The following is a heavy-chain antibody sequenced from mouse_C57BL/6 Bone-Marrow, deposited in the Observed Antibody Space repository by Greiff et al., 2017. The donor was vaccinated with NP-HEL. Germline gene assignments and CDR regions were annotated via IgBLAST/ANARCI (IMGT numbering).Heavy chain of an antibody. D-gene: IGHD2-1*01. CDR2: ISSGGDYI. J-gene: IGHJ2*01. CDR3: TREGYGTYYFDY. CDR1: GFTFSSYA. Sequence: EVKLVESGEGLVKPGGSLKLSCAASGFTFSSYAMSWVRQTPEKRLEWVAYISSGGDYIYYADTVKGRFTISRDNARKTLYLQMSSLKSEDTAMYYCTREGYGTYYFDYWGQGTTLTVSS. V-gene: IGHV5-9-1*02.